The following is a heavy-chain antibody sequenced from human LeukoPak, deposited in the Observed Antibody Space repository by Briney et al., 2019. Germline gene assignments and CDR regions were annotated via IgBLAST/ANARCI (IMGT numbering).Heavy chain of an antibody. V-gene: IGHV3-66*01. D-gene: IGHD6-13*01. J-gene: IGHJ4*02. Sequence: GGSLRLSCAASRFTVSSNYMTWVRQAAGKGLEWVSVIYSGGSTYYADSVKGRFTISRDNSKNTLYLQMNSLRAEDTAVYYCARGGPAAGRFDYWGQGTLVTVSS. CDR3: ARGGPAAGRFDY. CDR1: RFTVSSNY. CDR2: IYSGGST.